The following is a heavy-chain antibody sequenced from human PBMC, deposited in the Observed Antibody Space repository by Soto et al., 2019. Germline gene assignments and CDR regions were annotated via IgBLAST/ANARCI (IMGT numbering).Heavy chain of an antibody. V-gene: IGHV1-69*13. J-gene: IGHJ2*01. CDR1: GGTFSSYA. CDR2: IIPIFGTA. Sequence: ASVKVSCKASGGTFSSYAISWVRQAPGQGLEWMGGIIPIFGTANYAQKFQGRVTITADESTSTAYMELSSLRSEDTAVYYCARGYSSRWYFDLWGRGTLVTVSS. D-gene: IGHD5-18*01. CDR3: ARGYSSRWYFDL.